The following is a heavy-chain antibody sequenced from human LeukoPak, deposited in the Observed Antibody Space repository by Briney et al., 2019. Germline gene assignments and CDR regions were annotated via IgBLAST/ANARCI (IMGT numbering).Heavy chain of an antibody. V-gene: IGHV3-9*01. CDR3: AELGITMIGGV. Sequence: PGGSLRLSCAVSGFTFDDYAMHWVRQAPGKGLEWVSGINWNSDSIGYADSVKGRFTTSRDNAKNSLYLQMNSLRAEDTAVYYCAELGITMIGGVWGKGTTVTISS. J-gene: IGHJ6*04. CDR1: GFTFDDYA. CDR2: INWNSDSI. D-gene: IGHD3-10*02.